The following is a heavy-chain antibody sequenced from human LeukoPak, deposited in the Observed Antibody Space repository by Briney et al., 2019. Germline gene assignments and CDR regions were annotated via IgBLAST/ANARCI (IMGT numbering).Heavy chain of an antibody. J-gene: IGHJ4*02. CDR3: ARDRGTWNDDGFDY. V-gene: IGHV4-4*07. CDR2: IYISGST. Sequence: PSETLSLTCAVYGGSFSGYYWSWLRQPAGKGLEWIGRIYISGSTNYNPSLKSRVTMSVDTSKNQFSLKLSSVTAADTAVYYCARDRGTWNDDGFDYWGQGTLVTVSS. CDR1: GGSFSGYY. D-gene: IGHD1-1*01.